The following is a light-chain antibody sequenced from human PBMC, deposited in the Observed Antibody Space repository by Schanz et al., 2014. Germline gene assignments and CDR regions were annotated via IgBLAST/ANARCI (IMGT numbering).Light chain of an antibody. CDR1: TSNIGNNY. Sequence: QSVLTQPPSVSAAPGQKVTISCSGSTSNIGNNYVSWYQQLPGTAPKLLIYTNKERPAGVPDRFSGSKSGTSASLAISGLHFDDEADYYCAAWDDSLNGWVFGGGTKLTVL. CDR2: TNK. CDR3: AAWDDSLNGWV. J-gene: IGLJ3*02. V-gene: IGLV1-44*01.